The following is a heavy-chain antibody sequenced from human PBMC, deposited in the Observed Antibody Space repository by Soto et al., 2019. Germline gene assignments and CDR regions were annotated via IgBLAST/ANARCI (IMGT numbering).Heavy chain of an antibody. V-gene: IGHV3-66*01. J-gene: IGHJ4*02. CDR2: IYSGGST. CDR1: GFTVSSNY. Sequence: PGGSLRLSCAASGFTVSSNYMSWVRQAPGKGLEWVSVIYSGGSTYYADSVKGRFTISRDNSKNTLYLQMNSLRAEDTAVYYGARDGEATVTTQGVFDYWGQGTLVTVSS. D-gene: IGHD4-17*01. CDR3: ARDGEATVTTQGVFDY.